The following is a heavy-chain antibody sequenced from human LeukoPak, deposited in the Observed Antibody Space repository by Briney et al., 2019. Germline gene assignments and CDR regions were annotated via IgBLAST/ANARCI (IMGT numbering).Heavy chain of an antibody. D-gene: IGHD2-15*01. CDR1: GFTFSSYG. Sequence: GGSLRLSCAASGFTFSSYGMHWVRQAPGKGLEWVAVISYDGSNKYYADSAKGRFTISRDNSKNTLYLQMNSLRAEDTAVYYCAKALWGYYCSGGSCYERQDYYYYGMDVWGQGTTVTVSS. CDR2: ISYDGSNK. CDR3: AKALWGYYCSGGSCYERQDYYYYGMDV. J-gene: IGHJ6*02. V-gene: IGHV3-30*18.